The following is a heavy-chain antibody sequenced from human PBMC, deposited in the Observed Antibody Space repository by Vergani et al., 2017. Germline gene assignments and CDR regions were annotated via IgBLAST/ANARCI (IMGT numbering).Heavy chain of an antibody. V-gene: IGHV1-2*02. CDR1: GYTFTSYG. D-gene: IGHD3-16*02. Sequence: QVQLVQSGAEVKKPGASVKVSCKASGYTFTSYGISWVRQAPGQGLEWMGWINPNSGGTNYAQKFQGRVTMTRDTSISTAYMELSRLRSDDTAVYYCARGSYDYVWGSYRPIYYFDYWGQGTLVTVSS. CDR3: ARGSYDYVWGSYRPIYYFDY. CDR2: INPNSGGT. J-gene: IGHJ4*02.